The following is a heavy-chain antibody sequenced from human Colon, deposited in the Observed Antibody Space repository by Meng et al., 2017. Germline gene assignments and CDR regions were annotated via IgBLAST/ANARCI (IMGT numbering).Heavy chain of an antibody. CDR3: AREVVVAGTRNWLDP. CDR2: TYQNGRP. CDR1: GDSIRGGVW. D-gene: IGHD6-19*01. V-gene: IGHV4-4*02. J-gene: IGHJ5*02. Sequence: QGQLQGSGPALWKPSGTLSLTCAVSGDSIRGGVWWSWVRQTPGKGLEWIGETYQNGRPNYNPSLKSRVTISVDKSKNQFSLNMTSVTAADTAVYYCAREVVVAGTRNWLDPWGQGILVTVSS.